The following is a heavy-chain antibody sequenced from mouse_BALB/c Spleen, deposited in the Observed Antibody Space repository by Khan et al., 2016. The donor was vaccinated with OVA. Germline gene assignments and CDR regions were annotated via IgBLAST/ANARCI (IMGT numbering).Heavy chain of an antibody. D-gene: IGHD1-1*01. CDR2: INPSTGYT. CDR1: GYTFTSYW. J-gene: IGHJ3*01. CDR3: ANHGSSSAWLTY. Sequence: LQESGAELAKPGASVKMSCKASGYTFTSYWMHWVKQRPGQGLEWIGYINPSTGYTEYTQRFKDKATLTADKSSSTAYMQLSSLTSEEAAVYYCANHGSSSAWLTYWGQGTLVTVSA. V-gene: IGHV1-7*01.